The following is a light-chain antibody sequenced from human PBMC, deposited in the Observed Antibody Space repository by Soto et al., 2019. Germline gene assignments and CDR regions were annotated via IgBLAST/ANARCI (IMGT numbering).Light chain of an antibody. CDR3: SSYTSSSTWV. J-gene: IGLJ3*02. CDR1: DSNIGNHF. V-gene: IGLV1-51*01. CDR2: DDN. Sequence: QSVLTQPPSVSAAPGQKVTISCSGSDSNIGNHFVSWYQQLPGTDPKVLIYDDNKRPSGIPDRFSGSKSGNTASLTISGLQAEAESDYYCSSYTSSSTWVFGGGTKLTVL.